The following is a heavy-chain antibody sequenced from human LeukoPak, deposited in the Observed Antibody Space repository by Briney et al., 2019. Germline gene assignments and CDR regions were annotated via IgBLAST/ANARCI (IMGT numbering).Heavy chain of an antibody. J-gene: IGHJ4*02. D-gene: IGHD2-8*01. CDR3: AKGTFQVYAEFDS. V-gene: IGHV3-23*01. Sequence: QPGGSLRLSCAASGFTFRNYGMSWVRQAPEKGLEWISVISGSGGSAYYADSVKGRFTISRDNSKNMVYLQMNSLRVEDTAVYYCAKGTFQVYAEFDSWGQGTLVTVSS. CDR2: ISGSGGSA. CDR1: GFTFRNYG.